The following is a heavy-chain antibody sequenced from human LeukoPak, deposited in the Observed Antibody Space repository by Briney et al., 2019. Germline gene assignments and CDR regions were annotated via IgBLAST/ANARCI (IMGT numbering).Heavy chain of an antibody. D-gene: IGHD2-15*01. CDR1: GFTFSSYA. CDR2: ISYDGSNK. CDR3: AREPALVVAAIGTRNEMGWFDP. J-gene: IGHJ5*02. Sequence: GRSLRLSCAASGFTFSSYAMHWVRQAPGKGLEWVAVISYDGSNKYYADSVKGRFTISRDNSKNTLYLQMKSLRAEDTAVYYCAREPALVVAAIGTRNEMGWFDPWAREPWSPSPQ. V-gene: IGHV3-30-3*01.